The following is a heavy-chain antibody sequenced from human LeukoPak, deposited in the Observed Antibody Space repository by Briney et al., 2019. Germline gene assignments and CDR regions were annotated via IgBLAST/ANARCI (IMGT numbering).Heavy chain of an antibody. V-gene: IGHV3-30*02. CDR1: GFTFSRFG. J-gene: IGHJ4*02. Sequence: PGGPLRLSCVGSGFTFSRFGMPWVRQAPGKGLEWVVLIWYDGSHKYYTDSVKGRFTISRDNSKNTLYLQVNSLRVEDTAVYYCAEDRRSDFVGYFDYWGQGTLVTVSS. CDR2: IWYDGSHK. CDR3: AEDRRSDFVGYFDY. D-gene: IGHD4-23*01.